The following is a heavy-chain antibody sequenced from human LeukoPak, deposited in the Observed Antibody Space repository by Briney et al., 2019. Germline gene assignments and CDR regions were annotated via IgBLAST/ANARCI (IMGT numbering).Heavy chain of an antibody. D-gene: IGHD3-22*01. V-gene: IGHV1-2*04. CDR1: GYTFTGYY. J-gene: IGHJ3*02. Sequence: GASVKVPCKASGYTFTGYYMHWVRQAPGQGLEWMGWINPNSGGTNYAQKFQGWVTMTRDTSISTAYMELSRLRSDDTAVYYCARSVARAYYYDSSGPNAFDIWGQGTMVTVSS. CDR3: ARSVARAYYYDSSGPNAFDI. CDR2: INPNSGGT.